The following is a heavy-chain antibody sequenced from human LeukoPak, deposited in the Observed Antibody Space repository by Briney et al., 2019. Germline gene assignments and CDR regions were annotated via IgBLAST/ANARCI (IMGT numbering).Heavy chain of an antibody. D-gene: IGHD3-10*01. CDR1: GFNFSSYW. CDR3: ARDGPRGGFDY. Sequence: RGSLRLSCAVSGFNFSSYWMSWVRQAPGKGLEWVANTKQDGSEKNYVDSVKGRFTISRDNAKNSLYLQMNSLRAEDTAVYYCARDGPRGGFDYWGQGTLVTVSS. J-gene: IGHJ4*02. CDR2: TKQDGSEK. V-gene: IGHV3-7*01.